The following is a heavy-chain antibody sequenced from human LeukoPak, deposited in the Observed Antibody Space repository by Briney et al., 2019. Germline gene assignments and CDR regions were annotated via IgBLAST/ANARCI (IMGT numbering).Heavy chain of an antibody. J-gene: IGHJ4*02. Sequence: PGRSLRLSCAASGFTFSSYAMHWVRQAPGKGLEWVAVISYDGSNKYYADSVKGRFTISRDNSKNTLYLQMNSLRAEDTAVYYCAKDPIFSGSYGVFDYWGLGTLVTVSS. CDR3: AKDPIFSGSYGVFDY. CDR2: ISYDGSNK. D-gene: IGHD1-26*01. CDR1: GFTFSSYA. V-gene: IGHV3-30-3*01.